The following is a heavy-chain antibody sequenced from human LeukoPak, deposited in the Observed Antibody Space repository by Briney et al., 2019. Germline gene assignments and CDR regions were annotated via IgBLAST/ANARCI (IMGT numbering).Heavy chain of an antibody. Sequence: GGPLRLSCAASGFTFSSYEMIWVRQAPGKGLEGGSYISSSGSTIYYADSVKGRFTISRDNAKNSLYLRMNSLRAEDTAVYYCARDGVAARPVGFDYWGQGTLVTVSS. CDR2: ISSSGSTI. CDR3: ARDGVAARPVGFDY. D-gene: IGHD6-6*01. J-gene: IGHJ4*02. V-gene: IGHV3-48*03. CDR1: GFTFSSYE.